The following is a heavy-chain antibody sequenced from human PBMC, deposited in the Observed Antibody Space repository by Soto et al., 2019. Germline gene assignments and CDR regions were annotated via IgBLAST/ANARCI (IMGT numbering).Heavy chain of an antibody. Sequence: GESLKISCKGSVYSFTRYXLCWVLHMPGKGLEWMGIIYPGDSDTRYSPSFQGQVNISADKSISTAYLQWSSLKASDTAMYYCPRPTGDYPNDAFDIWGKGTMVTASS. CDR1: VYSFTRYX. V-gene: IGHV5-51*01. D-gene: IGHD3-9*01. J-gene: IGHJ3*02. CDR3: PRPTGDYPNDAFDI. CDR2: IYPGDSDT.